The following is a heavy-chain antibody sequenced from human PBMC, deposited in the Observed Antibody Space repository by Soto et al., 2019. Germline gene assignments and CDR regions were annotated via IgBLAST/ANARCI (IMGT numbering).Heavy chain of an antibody. CDR1: GGSISSSNW. D-gene: IGHD3-10*01. CDR3: ARSGRYYYGSGSDLTPIDY. J-gene: IGHJ4*02. CDR2: IYHSGST. Sequence: PSETLSLTCAVSGGSISSSNWWSWVRQPPGKGLEWIGEIYHSGSTNYNPSLKSRVTISVDKSKNQFSLKLSSVTAADTAVYYCARSGRYYYGSGSDLTPIDYWGQGTLVTVSS. V-gene: IGHV4-4*02.